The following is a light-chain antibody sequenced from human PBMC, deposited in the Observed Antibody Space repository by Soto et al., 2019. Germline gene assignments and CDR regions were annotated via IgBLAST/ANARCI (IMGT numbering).Light chain of an antibody. CDR2: EVR. J-gene: IGLJ2*01. V-gene: IGLV2-8*01. CDR1: SSDVGAYNY. CDR3: SSYAGNNKFVV. Sequence: QSALTQPPSASGSPGQSVTISCTGTSSDVGAYNYVSWYQQHPGRAPQLMIYEVRKRPSGVADRFSGSKSDNTASLTVSGLQAEDEADYYCSSYAGNNKFVVFGGGTKLTVL.